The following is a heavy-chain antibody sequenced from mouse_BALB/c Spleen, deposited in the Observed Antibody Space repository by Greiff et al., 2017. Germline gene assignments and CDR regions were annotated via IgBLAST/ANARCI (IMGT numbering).Heavy chain of an antibody. CDR3: ARTILYYYGSSPHYFDY. CDR1: GYSITSDYA. D-gene: IGHD1-1*01. J-gene: IGHJ2*01. Sequence: EVQLQESGPGLVKPSQSLSLTCTVTGYSITSDYAWNWIRQFPGNKLEWMGYIRYSGSTSYNQSLKSRISITRDTSKNQFFLQLNSVTTEDTATYYCARTILYYYGSSPHYFDYWGQGTTLTVSS. V-gene: IGHV3-2*02. CDR2: IRYSGST.